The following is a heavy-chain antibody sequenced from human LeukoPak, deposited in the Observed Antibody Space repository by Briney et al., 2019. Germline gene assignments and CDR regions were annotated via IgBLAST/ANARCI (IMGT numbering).Heavy chain of an antibody. CDR2: IIPIFGTA. J-gene: IGHJ4*02. CDR1: GGTFSSYA. D-gene: IGHD3-10*01. V-gene: IGHV1-69*05. CDR3: AGALVQGLDY. Sequence: SVKVSCKASGGTFSSYAISWVRQAPGQGLEWMGGIIPIFGTANYAQKFQGRVTMTRDTSTSTVYMELSSLRSEDTAVYYCAGALVQGLDYWGQGTLVTVSS.